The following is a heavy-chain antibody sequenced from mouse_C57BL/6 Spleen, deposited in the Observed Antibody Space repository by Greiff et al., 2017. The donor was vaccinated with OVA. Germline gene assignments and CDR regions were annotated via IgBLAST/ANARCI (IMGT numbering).Heavy chain of an antibody. CDR2: IDPSDSYT. J-gene: IGHJ3*01. Sequence: VQLQQPGAELVRPGTSVKLSCKASGYTFTSYWMHWVKQRPGQGLEWIGVIDPSDSYTNYNQKFKGKATLTVDTSSSTAYMQLSSLTSEDSALYYCARPAYWGQGTLVTVSA. V-gene: IGHV1-59*01. CDR3: ARPAY. CDR1: GYTFTSYW.